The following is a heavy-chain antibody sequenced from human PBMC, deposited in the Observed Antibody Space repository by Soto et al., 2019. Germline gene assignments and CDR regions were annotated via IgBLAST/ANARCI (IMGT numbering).Heavy chain of an antibody. V-gene: IGHV3-9*01. CDR3: AKGGGVATGWAYDAFDI. CDR1: GFTFSSYA. J-gene: IGHJ3*02. Sequence: EVQLLESGGGLVQPGGSLRLSCAASGFTFSSYAMSWVRQAPGKGLEWVSAISWNSGRVGYADSVKGRFTISRDNAKNSLYLQMNSLSSEDTALYYCAKGGGVATGWAYDAFDIWGQGTMVTVSS. CDR2: ISWNSGRV. D-gene: IGHD5-12*01.